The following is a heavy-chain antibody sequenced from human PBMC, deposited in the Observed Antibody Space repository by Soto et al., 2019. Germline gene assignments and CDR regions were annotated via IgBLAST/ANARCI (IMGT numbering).Heavy chain of an antibody. CDR3: ARDLVAEVPDY. CDR2: ISAYNGNT. V-gene: IGHV1-18*01. D-gene: IGHD6-19*01. CDR1: GYTLTELS. J-gene: IGHJ4*02. Sequence: GASVKVSCKVSGYTLTELSMHWVRQAPGQGLEWMGWISAYNGNTNYAQKLQDRVTMTTDTSTSTAYMELRSLRSDDTAVYYCARDLVAEVPDYWGQGTLVTVSS.